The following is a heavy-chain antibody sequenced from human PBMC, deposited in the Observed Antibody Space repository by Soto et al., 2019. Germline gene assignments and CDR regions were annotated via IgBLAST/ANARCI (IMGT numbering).Heavy chain of an antibody. Sequence: EVQLVESGGGLVQPGGSLRLSCAASGFTFSSYWMHWVRQAPGKGPVWVSRINSDGRSTSYADPMKGRFTISRYNAKNTLYLQMNSLRAEDTAVYYCATDTSSWYGDALDIWGQGTMVTVSS. V-gene: IGHV3-74*01. J-gene: IGHJ3*02. CDR1: GFTFSSYW. CDR3: ATDTSSWYGDALDI. D-gene: IGHD6-13*01. CDR2: INSDGRST.